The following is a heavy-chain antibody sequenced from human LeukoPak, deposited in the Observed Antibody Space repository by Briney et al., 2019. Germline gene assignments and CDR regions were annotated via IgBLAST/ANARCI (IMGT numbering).Heavy chain of an antibody. D-gene: IGHD3-10*01. J-gene: IGHJ4*02. CDR1: GFTFSSYA. CDR2: ISYDGSNK. Sequence: GRSLRLSSAASGFTFSSYAMHWVRQAPGKGLEWVAVISYDGSNKYYADSVKGRFTISRDNSKSTLYLQMNSLRAEDTAVYYCAGDHGSGSYFDYWGQGTLVTVSS. CDR3: AGDHGSGSYFDY. V-gene: IGHV3-30*04.